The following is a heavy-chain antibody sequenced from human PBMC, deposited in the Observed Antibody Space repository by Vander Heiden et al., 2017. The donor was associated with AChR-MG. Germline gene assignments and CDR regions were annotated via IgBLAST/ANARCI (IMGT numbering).Heavy chain of an antibody. CDR1: GGSVSSGSYY. D-gene: IGHD3-16*01. J-gene: IGHJ6*02. CDR2: IYYSGST. CDR3: ARSLMITFGGVYGMDV. V-gene: IGHV4-61*01. Sequence: QVQLQESGPGLVKPSETLSLTCTVHGGSVSSGSYYWSWIRQPPGKGLEWIGYIYYSGSTNYNPSLKSRVTISVDTSKNQFSLKLSSVTAADTAVYYCARSLMITFGGVYGMDVWGQGTTVTVSS.